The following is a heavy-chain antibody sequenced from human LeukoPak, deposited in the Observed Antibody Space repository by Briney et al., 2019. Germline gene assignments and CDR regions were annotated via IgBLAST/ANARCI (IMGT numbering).Heavy chain of an antibody. J-gene: IGHJ6*03. V-gene: IGHV3-48*04. CDR1: GFTFSSYS. CDR3: ARGGVYYYYMDV. CDR2: ISSSSTI. Sequence: SGGSLRLSCAASGFTFSSYSMNWVRQAPGKGLEWVSYISSSSTIYYADSVKGRFTISRDNAKNSLYLQMNSLRAEDTAVYYCARGGVYYYYMDVWGKGTTVTVSS. D-gene: IGHD1-26*01.